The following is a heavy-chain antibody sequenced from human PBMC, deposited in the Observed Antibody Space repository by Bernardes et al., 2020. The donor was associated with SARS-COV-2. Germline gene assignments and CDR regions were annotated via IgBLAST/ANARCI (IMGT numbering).Heavy chain of an antibody. J-gene: IGHJ4*02. CDR3: ARGGYSSSWGHLIRNWGLIHFDY. Sequence: GGSLRLSCAASGFTFSSYSMNWVRQAPGKGLEWVSSISSSSSYIYYADSVKGRFTISRDNAKNSLYLQMNSLRAEDTAVYYCARGGYSSSWGHLIRNWGLIHFDYWGQGTLVTVSS. D-gene: IGHD6-13*01. CDR1: GFTFSSYS. V-gene: IGHV3-21*01. CDR2: ISSSSSYI.